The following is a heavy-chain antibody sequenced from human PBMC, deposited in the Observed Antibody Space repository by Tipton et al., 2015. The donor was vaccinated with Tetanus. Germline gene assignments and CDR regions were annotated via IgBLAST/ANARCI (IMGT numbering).Heavy chain of an antibody. J-gene: IGHJ4*02. CDR2: IYSSGDT. CDR3: ARHNSGYFTFFDS. D-gene: IGHD3-3*01. V-gene: IGHV4-39*01. CDR1: SDSIADNTNY. Sequence: TLSLTCTVSSDSIADNTNYWGWIRQPPGKGLEWIGSIYSSGDTYSNPSLKSRVTMSVDTSRNQFSLRLSSVTAADTAEYYCARHNSGYFTFFDSWGQGILVTVSS.